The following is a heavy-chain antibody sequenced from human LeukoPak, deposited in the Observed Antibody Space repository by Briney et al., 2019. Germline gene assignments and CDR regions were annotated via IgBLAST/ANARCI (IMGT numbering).Heavy chain of an antibody. J-gene: IGHJ4*02. CDR3: ARDKPGEGDY. V-gene: IGHV3-21*01. D-gene: IGHD7-27*01. CDR2: ISSSSSYI. CDR1: GFTFSSYS. Sequence: KTGVSLRLSCAASGFTFSSYSMNWVRQAPGKGLEWVSSISSSSSYIYYADSVKGRFTISRDNAKNSLYLQMNSLRAEDTAVYYCARDKPGEGDYWGQGTLVTVSS.